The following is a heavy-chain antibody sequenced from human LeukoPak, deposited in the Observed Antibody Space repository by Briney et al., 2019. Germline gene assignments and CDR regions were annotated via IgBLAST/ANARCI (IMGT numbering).Heavy chain of an antibody. CDR3: AVPPLSGTGSSRPLAGVDV. V-gene: IGHV3-48*04. J-gene: IGHJ6*02. D-gene: IGHD3-10*01. CDR2: IGRSGDRTT. CDR1: GFSVSLYS. Sequence: GGSLRLSCAASGFSVSLYSLNWVRQAPGKGLEWVAYIGRSGDRTTKYADSVKGRFTISRDNAEGSLFLQMNSLRVEDTAVYYCAVPPLSGTGSSRPLAGVDVWGQGTTVTVSS.